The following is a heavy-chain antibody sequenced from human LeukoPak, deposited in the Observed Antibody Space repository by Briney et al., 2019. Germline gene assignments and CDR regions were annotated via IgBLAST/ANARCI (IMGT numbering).Heavy chain of an antibody. D-gene: IGHD3-3*01. CDR2: ISYDGSNK. CDR3: ARGGELRFLEWLLPFDY. V-gene: IGHV3-30*04. Sequence: GGSLRLSCAASGFTFSSYAMHWVRQAPGKGLEWVAVISYDGSNKYYADSVKGRFTISRDNSKNTLYLQMNSLRAEDTAVYYCARGGELRFLEWLLPFDYWGQGTLVTVSS. CDR1: GFTFSSYA. J-gene: IGHJ4*02.